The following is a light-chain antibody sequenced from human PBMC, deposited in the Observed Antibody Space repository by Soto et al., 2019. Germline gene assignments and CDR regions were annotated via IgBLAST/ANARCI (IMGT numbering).Light chain of an antibody. CDR1: QSVSSY. CDR2: DAS. J-gene: IGKJ2*01. V-gene: IGKV3-11*01. CDR3: QQRSNWPPYP. Sequence: EIVLTQSPATLSLSPGERATLSCRASQSVSSYLAWYQQKPVQAPRLLIYDASNRATGIPARFSGSGSGTDFTLTISSLEPEDCAVYYCQQRSNWPPYPFGQGTKLEIK.